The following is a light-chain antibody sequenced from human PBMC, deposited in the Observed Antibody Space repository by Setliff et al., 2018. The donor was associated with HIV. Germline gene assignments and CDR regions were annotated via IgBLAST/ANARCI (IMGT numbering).Light chain of an antibody. CDR2: NVN. CDR1: SSDIGGYNY. J-gene: IGLJ1*01. V-gene: IGLV2-14*03. Sequence: QSVLAQPASVSGSPGQTITISCTGTSSDIGGYNYVSWYQQHPGEAPKLTIYNVNNRPSGVSSRFSGSKSGNTASLSISELRAEDETDYYCTSYTGGNTRVFGTGTKVTVL. CDR3: TSYTGGNTRV.